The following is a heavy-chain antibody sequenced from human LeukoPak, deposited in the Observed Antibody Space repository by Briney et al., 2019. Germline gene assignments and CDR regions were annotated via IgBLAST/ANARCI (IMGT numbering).Heavy chain of an antibody. J-gene: IGHJ4*02. CDR1: GFTFSNYA. D-gene: IGHD3-3*01. Sequence: GGSLRLSCAASGFTFSNYAMHWVRQAPGKGLEWVAAISYDGNSKHYADSVKGRFTISRDNAKNSLYLQMNSLRAEDTAVYYCARERNYDFWSGYYPVDYWGQGTLVTVSS. CDR3: ARERNYDFWSGYYPVDY. V-gene: IGHV3-30-3*01. CDR2: ISYDGNSK.